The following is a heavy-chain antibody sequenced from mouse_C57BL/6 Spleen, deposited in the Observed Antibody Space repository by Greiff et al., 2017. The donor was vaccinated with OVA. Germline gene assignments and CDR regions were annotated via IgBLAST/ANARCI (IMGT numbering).Heavy chain of an antibody. CDR2: ISSGGSYT. V-gene: IGHV5-6*01. CDR3: ARQNFPGYFDY. Sequence: EVQVVESGGDLVKPGGSLKLSCAASGFTFSSYGMSWVRQTPDKRLEWVATISSGGSYTYYPDSVKGRFTISRDNAKNTLYLQMSSLKSEDTAMYYCARQNFPGYFDYWGQGTTLTVSS. J-gene: IGHJ2*01. CDR1: GFTFSSYG.